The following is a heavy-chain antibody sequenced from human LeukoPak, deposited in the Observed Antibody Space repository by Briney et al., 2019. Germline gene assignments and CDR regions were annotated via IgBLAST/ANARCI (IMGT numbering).Heavy chain of an antibody. Sequence: SETLSLTCTVSGGSISGGSYYWSWIRQPAGKGLEWIGRIYTSGSTNYNPSLKSRVTISVDTSKNQFSLKLSSVTAADTAVYYCAREGNYYDSSGPPYFQHWGQGTLVTVSS. V-gene: IGHV4-61*02. CDR2: IYTSGST. CDR1: GGSISGGSYY. CDR3: AREGNYYDSSGPPYFQH. J-gene: IGHJ1*01. D-gene: IGHD3-22*01.